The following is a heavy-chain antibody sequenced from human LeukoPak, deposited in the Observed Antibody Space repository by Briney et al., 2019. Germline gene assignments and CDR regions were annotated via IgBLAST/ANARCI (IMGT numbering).Heavy chain of an antibody. CDR1: GFTFSSYA. CDR3: AKTIAAAGRGYFQH. J-gene: IGHJ1*01. Sequence: GGSLRLSCAASGFTFSSYAMSWVRQAPGKGLEWVSAISGSGGSTYYADSVKGRFNISRDNSKNTLYLQMNSLRAEDTAVYYCAKTIAAAGRGYFQHWGQGTLVTVSS. CDR2: ISGSGGST. V-gene: IGHV3-23*01. D-gene: IGHD6-13*01.